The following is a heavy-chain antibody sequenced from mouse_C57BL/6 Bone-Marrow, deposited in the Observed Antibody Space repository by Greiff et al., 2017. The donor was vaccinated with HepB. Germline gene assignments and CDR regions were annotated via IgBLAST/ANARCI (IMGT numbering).Heavy chain of an antibody. CDR2: ISSGGDYI. CDR1: GFTFSSYA. CDR3: TREGYYFFWYFDV. D-gene: IGHD1-1*01. V-gene: IGHV5-9-1*02. J-gene: IGHJ1*03. Sequence: EVQVVESGEGLVKPGGSLKLSCAASGFTFSSYAMSWVRQTPEKRLEWVAYISSGGDYIYYADTVKGRFTISRDNARNTLYLQMSSLKSEDTAMYYCTREGYYFFWYFDVWGTGTTVTVSS.